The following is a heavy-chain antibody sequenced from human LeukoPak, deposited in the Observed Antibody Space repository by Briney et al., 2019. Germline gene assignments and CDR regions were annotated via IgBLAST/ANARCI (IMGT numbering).Heavy chain of an antibody. D-gene: IGHD6-6*01. CDR2: IYYSGST. V-gene: IGHV4-31*03. CDR3: ARTYSSSSFWFDP. CDR1: GGSISSGGYY. Sequence: PSQTLSLTCTVSGGSISSGGYYWSWIRQHPGKGLEWIGYIYYSGSTYYNPSLKSRVTISVDTSKSQFSLKLSSVTAADTAVYYCARTYSSSSFWFDPWGQGTLVTVSS. J-gene: IGHJ5*02.